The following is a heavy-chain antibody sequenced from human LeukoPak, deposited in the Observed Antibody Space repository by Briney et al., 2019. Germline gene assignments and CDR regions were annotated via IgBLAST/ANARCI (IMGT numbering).Heavy chain of an antibody. CDR1: GGSISSSNW. V-gene: IGHV4-4*02. CDR2: IYHSGST. J-gene: IGHJ4*02. Sequence: PSETLSLTCAVSGGSISSSNWWSWVRQPPGKGLEWIGEIYHSGSTNYNPSLKSRVTISVDKSKNQFSLKLSSVTAADTAVYYCARKKYYYDSSGYYNFDYWGQGTLVTVSS. D-gene: IGHD3-22*01. CDR3: ARKKYYYDSSGYYNFDY.